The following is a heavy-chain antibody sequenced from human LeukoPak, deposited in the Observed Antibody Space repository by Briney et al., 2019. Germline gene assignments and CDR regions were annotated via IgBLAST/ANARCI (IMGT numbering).Heavy chain of an antibody. D-gene: IGHD1-26*01. CDR3: ARGSIVGATFDYFDY. J-gene: IGHJ4*02. V-gene: IGHV1-2*02. CDR2: INPNSGGT. Sequence: GASVKVSCKASGYTFTGYYIHWVRQAPGQGLEWRGWINPNSGGTNYAQKFQGRVTMTRDTSISTAYMDLSRLRSDDTAVYYCARGSIVGATFDYFDYWGQGTLVTVSS. CDR1: GYTFTGYY.